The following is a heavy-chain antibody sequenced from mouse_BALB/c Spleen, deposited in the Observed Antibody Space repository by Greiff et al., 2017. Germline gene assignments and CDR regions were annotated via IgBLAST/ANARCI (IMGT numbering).Heavy chain of an antibody. D-gene: IGHD4-1*01. CDR1: GFNIKDTY. J-gene: IGHJ2*01. V-gene: IGHV14-3*02. Sequence: VQLQQSGAELVKPGASVKLSCTASGFNIKDTYMHWVKQRPEQGLEWIGRIDPANGNTKYDPKFQGKATITADTSSNTAYLQLSSLTSEDTAVYYCTRPSNWEFDYWGRGTTLTVSS. CDR2: IDPANGNT. CDR3: TRPSNWEFDY.